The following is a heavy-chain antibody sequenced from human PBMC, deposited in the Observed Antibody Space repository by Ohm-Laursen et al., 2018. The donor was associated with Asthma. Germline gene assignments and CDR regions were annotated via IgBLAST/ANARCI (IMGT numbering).Heavy chain of an antibody. Sequence: SLRLSCAASGFTFSDYYMSWIRQAPGKGLEWVSYISSSSYTNYADSVKGRFTISRDNAKNSLYLQMNSLRAEDTAVYYCARGDTPNPYYYDSSGYPDYWGQGTLVTVSS. V-gene: IGHV3-11*06. D-gene: IGHD3-22*01. CDR2: ISSSSYT. J-gene: IGHJ4*02. CDR1: GFTFSDYY. CDR3: ARGDTPNPYYYDSSGYPDY.